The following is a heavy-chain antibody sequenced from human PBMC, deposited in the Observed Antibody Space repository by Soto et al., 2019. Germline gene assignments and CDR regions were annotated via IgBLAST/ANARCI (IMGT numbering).Heavy chain of an antibody. CDR1: GFTFRSFG. V-gene: IGHV3-30*18. CDR2: VSYGGNHK. D-gene: IGHD6-13*01. Sequence: QVQLVESGGGVIQPGTSLSLSCGSSGFTFRSFGMYWVRQAPGKGLEWVAVVSYGGNHKYYADSVKGRFTVSRDNAKNMVYLQMNSLRGEDTAVYYCAKDVGQQLVLNYGMDVWGQGTTVTVSS. CDR3: AKDVGQQLVLNYGMDV. J-gene: IGHJ6*02.